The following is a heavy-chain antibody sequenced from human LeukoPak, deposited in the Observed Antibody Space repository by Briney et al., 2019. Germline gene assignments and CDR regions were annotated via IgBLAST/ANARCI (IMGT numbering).Heavy chain of an antibody. J-gene: IGHJ4*02. CDR2: IYSGGNT. Sequence: PGGSLRLSCAASGFTVSSNYMSWVRQAPGKGLEWVSVIYSGGNTYYADSVKGRFTISRDNGKNSLYLQMNSLRVEDTAVYYCAKLAKYFYGAETFYFFEHWGQGTPVTASS. V-gene: IGHV3-53*01. CDR3: AKLAKYFYGAETFYFFEH. D-gene: IGHD3-10*01. CDR1: GFTVSSNY.